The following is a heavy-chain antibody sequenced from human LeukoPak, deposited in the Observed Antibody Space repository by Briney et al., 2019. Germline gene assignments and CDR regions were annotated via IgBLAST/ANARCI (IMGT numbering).Heavy chain of an antibody. D-gene: IGHD6-6*01. CDR3: ARDPFEYSTSSQGY. CDR1: GGSISSGGYN. V-gene: IGHV4-30-2*01. CDR2: IYHSGST. J-gene: IGHJ4*02. Sequence: SETLSLTCTVSGGSISSGGYNWSWLRQPPGKGLEWIGYIYHSGSTYYNPSLKSRVTISVDRSKNQFSLKLSAVTAADTAVYYCARDPFEYSTSSQGYWGQGTLVTVSS.